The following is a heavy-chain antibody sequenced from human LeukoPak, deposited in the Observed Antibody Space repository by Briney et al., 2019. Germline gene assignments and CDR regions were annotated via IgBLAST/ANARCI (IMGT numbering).Heavy chain of an antibody. Sequence: GGSLRLSCVASRFTFSNYWMSWVRQAPVKGLEWVANINQDGSKKRYADSVKGRFTISRDNAKGSLYLQLNSLRAQDTAVYYCARGGSYYDSSGYYSSTAYYFDYWGQGTLVTVSS. CDR2: INQDGSKK. CDR1: RFTFSNYW. J-gene: IGHJ4*02. D-gene: IGHD3-22*01. V-gene: IGHV3-7*01. CDR3: ARGGSYYDSSGYYSSTAYYFDY.